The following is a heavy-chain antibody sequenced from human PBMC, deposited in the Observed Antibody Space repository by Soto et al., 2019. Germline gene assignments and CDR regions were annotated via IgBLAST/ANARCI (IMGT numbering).Heavy chain of an antibody. D-gene: IGHD1-26*01. V-gene: IGHV4-4*02. Sequence: QVQLQESGPGLVKPSGTLSLTCTVSGASISSASSYDWWSWVRQPPGKGLEWIGEIYHSGSTNYNPSLNSRVTMSVDKSKNQFSLRLSSVTAADTAVHYCAKMVGATLVYYSGQGSLVTVSS. CDR3: AKMVGATLVYY. J-gene: IGHJ4*02. CDR2: IYHSGST. CDR1: GASISSASSYDW.